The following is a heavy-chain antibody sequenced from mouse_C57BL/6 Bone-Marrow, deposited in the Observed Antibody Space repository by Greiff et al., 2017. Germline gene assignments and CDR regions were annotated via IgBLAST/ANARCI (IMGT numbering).Heavy chain of an antibody. D-gene: IGHD2-4*01. CDR1: GFTFSSYA. Sequence: EVQRVESGGGLVKPGGSLKLSCAASGFTFSSYAMSWVRQTPEKRLEWVATISDGGSYTYYPDNVKGRFTISRDNAKNNLYLQMSHLKSEDTAMYYCARVSYDYDGDFDYWGQGTTLTVSS. CDR3: ARVSYDYDGDFDY. V-gene: IGHV5-4*01. J-gene: IGHJ2*01. CDR2: ISDGGSYT.